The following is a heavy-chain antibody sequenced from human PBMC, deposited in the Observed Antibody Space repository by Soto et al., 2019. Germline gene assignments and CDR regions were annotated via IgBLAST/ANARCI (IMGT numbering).Heavy chain of an antibody. D-gene: IGHD3-16*01. Sequence: EVQLVESGGGLVQPGGSLRLSCAASGFTFSSYEMNWVRQAPGKGLEWVSYISSSGSTIYYADSVKGRFTISRDNVVVSESFHMTSVRAEKTAFYYCARGQNGGGGGYFDYWGQETLVTVSS. CDR1: GFTFSSYE. CDR2: ISSSGSTI. J-gene: IGHJ4*02. V-gene: IGHV3-48*03. CDR3: ARGQNGGGGGYFDY.